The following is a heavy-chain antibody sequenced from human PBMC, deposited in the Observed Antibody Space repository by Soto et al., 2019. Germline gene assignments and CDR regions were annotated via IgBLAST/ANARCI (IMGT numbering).Heavy chain of an antibody. J-gene: IGHJ4*02. Sequence: QVQLQESGPGLVKPSETLSLTCTVSGGSISYHYWSWIRQTPGKGLEWIGYVYYSGTSQYNPSLASRVTISVDSSKNQFSLKLSSVTTADTAVYYRARTISGYYFDSWGQGTLVTVSS. V-gene: IGHV4-59*11. CDR2: VYYSGTS. CDR1: GGSISYHY. D-gene: IGHD3-22*01. CDR3: ARTISGYYFDS.